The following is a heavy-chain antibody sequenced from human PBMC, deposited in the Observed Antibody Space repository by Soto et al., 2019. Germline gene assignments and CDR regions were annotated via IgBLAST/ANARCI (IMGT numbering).Heavy chain of an antibody. V-gene: IGHV3-53*01. CDR3: ARGLLGSYYGMDV. Sequence: PGESLKISCAASGFTVSSNYMSWVRQAPGKGLEWVTAIYSGDSTYYTDSVKGRFTISRDNSKNTLYLQMNSLRAEDMLVYYGARGLLGSYYGMDVWGQGTTVTVSS. D-gene: IGHD2-15*01. CDR1: GFTVSSNY. J-gene: IGHJ6*02. CDR2: IYSGDST.